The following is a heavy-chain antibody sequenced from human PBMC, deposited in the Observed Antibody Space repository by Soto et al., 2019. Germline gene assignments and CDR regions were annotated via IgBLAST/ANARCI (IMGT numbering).Heavy chain of an antibody. CDR1: DGSIGSGAYY. CDR2: IFDSGTT. J-gene: IGHJ4*02. CDR3: ARDYSGYSLFDS. V-gene: IGHV4-31*03. Sequence: QVQLQESGPGLVQPSQTLSLTCTVSDGSIGSGAYYWSWIRVHPGEGLEWIGYIFDSGTTYYNPSLMSRATISVHTSKNQFSLKLSSVTAADTAVYYCARDYSGYSLFDSWGQGILVTVSS. D-gene: IGHD3-22*01.